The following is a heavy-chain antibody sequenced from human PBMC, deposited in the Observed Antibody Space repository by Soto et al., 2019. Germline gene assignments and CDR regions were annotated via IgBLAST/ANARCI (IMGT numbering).Heavy chain of an antibody. CDR2: IWYDGSNK. J-gene: IGHJ4*02. Sequence: QVQLVESGGGVVQPGRSLRLSCAASGFTFSSYGMHWVRQAPGKGLVWVAVIWYDGSNKYYADSVKGRFTISRDNSKSTLSLQMNSLRADDTAVYYFARTCDSFAYDFVYLVQETLVTVSS. CDR1: GFTFSSYG. V-gene: IGHV3-33*01. D-gene: IGHD2-8*01. CDR3: ARTCDSFAYDFVY.